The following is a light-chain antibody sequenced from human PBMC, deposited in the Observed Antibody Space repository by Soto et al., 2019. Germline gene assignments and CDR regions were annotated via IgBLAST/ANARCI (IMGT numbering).Light chain of an antibody. CDR1: SSDVGSHNH. J-gene: IGLJ7*01. Sequence: QSALTQPASVSGSPGQSITISCTGTSSDVGSHNHVSWYQQHPGQAPKLLIYEVSKRPLGVSAPFSASKSGTTASLTISGPQAEDEDDYYCCSYGGSRAVFGGGTQLTVL. V-gene: IGLV2-23*02. CDR3: CSYGGSRAV. CDR2: EVS.